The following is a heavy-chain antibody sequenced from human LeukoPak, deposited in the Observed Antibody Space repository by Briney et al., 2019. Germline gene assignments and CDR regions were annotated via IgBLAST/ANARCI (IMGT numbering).Heavy chain of an antibody. CDR2: ISYDGSNK. D-gene: IGHD3-22*01. Sequence: GGSLRLSCAASGFTFSSYAMHWVRQAPGKGLEWVAVISYDGSNKYYADSVKGRFTISRDNSKNTLYLQMNSLRAEDTAVYYCARAGYDSSGYYFWEYYYYGMDVWGQGTTVTVSS. V-gene: IGHV3-30*04. CDR1: GFTFSSYA. J-gene: IGHJ6*02. CDR3: ARAGYDSSGYYFWEYYYYGMDV.